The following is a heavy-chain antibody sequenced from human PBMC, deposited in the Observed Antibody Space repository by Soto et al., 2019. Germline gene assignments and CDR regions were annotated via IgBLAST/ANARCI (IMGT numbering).Heavy chain of an antibody. D-gene: IGHD2-2*01. V-gene: IGHV3-53*01. CDR3: ARDQRGVVPAAKGYGMDV. Sequence: GSLRLSCAASGFTVSSNYMSWVRQAPGKGLEWVSVIYSGGSTYYADSVKGRFTISRDNSKNTLYLQMNSLRAEDTAVYYCARDQRGVVPAAKGYGMDVWGQGTTVTVSS. CDR2: IYSGGST. J-gene: IGHJ6*02. CDR1: GFTVSSNY.